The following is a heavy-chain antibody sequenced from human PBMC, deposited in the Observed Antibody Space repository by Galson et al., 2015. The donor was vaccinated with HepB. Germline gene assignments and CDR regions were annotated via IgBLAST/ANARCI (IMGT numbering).Heavy chain of an antibody. V-gene: IGHV3-30*04. D-gene: IGHD3-9*01. CDR2: ITYDGSKQ. Sequence: SLRLSCATSGFTFRSYAMHWVRQAPGKGLEWVAIITYDGSKQFYGDAVKGRFTVTRDDSKNTVYLEMNSLTTADTAICYCAREEGIRFYDWAIPVSFFQYWGQGTLAIVSS. CDR1: GFTFRSYA. J-gene: IGHJ4*02. CDR3: AREEGIRFYDWAIPVSFFQY.